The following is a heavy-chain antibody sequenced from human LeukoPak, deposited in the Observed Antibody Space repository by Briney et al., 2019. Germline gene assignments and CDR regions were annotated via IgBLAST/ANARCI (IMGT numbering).Heavy chain of an antibody. CDR2: MNPNSGNT. V-gene: IGHV1-8*03. CDR3: ARRISYYDFWGGYSYYFDY. CDR1: GYTFTSYD. J-gene: IGHJ4*02. D-gene: IGHD3-3*01. Sequence: ASVKVSCKASGYTFTSYDINWVRQATGQGLEWMGWMNPNSGNTGYAQKFQGRVTITRNTSISTAYMELSSLRSEDTAVYYCARRISYYDFWGGYSYYFDYWGQGTLVTVSS.